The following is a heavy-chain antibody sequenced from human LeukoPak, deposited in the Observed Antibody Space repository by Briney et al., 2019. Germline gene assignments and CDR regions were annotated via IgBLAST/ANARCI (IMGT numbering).Heavy chain of an antibody. CDR2: IIPIFGTA. Sequence: SVKVSCKASGGTFSSYAISWVRQAPGQGLEWMGGIIPIFGTANYAQKFQGRVTITADESTSTAYMELSSLRSEDTAVYYCATQRRWARYCSSTSCPTYYFDYWGQGTLVTVSS. CDR3: ATQRRWARYCSSTSCPTYYFDY. D-gene: IGHD2-2*01. J-gene: IGHJ4*02. V-gene: IGHV1-69*13. CDR1: GGTFSSYA.